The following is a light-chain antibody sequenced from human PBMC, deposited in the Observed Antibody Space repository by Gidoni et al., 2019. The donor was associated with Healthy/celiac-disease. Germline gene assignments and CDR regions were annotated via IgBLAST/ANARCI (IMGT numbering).Light chain of an antibody. CDR1: KSVSSY. V-gene: IGKV3-11*01. CDR2: DAS. CDR3: QQCSNWRYT. J-gene: IGKJ2*01. Sequence: EIVLTQSPATLSLSPGERATLSCSASKSVSSYLAWYHQKPGKAPMLLIYDASNRATGIPARFSGSGSGTDFTLTISSLEPEDCAVYYCQQCSNWRYTFGQGTKLEIK.